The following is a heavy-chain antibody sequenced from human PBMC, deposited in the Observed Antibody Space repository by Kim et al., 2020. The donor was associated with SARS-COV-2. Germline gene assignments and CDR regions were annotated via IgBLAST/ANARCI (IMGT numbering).Heavy chain of an antibody. CDR2: IYYSGST. CDR1: GGSISSGGYY. Sequence: SETLSLTCTVSGGSISSGGYYWSWIRQHPGKGLEWIGYIYYSGSTYYNPSLKSRVTISVDTSKNQFSLKLSSVTAADTAVYYCAGQITFGGVIFNAPGPGCDPWGQGALVSVSS. D-gene: IGHD3-16*02. CDR3: AGQITFGGVIFNAPGPGCDP. V-gene: IGHV4-31*03. J-gene: IGHJ5*02.